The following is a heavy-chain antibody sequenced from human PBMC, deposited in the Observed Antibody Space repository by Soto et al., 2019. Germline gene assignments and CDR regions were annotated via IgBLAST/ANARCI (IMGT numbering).Heavy chain of an antibody. V-gene: IGHV1-69*19. CDR3: ARRRAGDSSGYYSLYY. CDR1: GGTFSSYA. Sequence: QVQLVQSGAEVKKPGSSVKVSCKASGGTFSSYAISWMRQAPGQGLEWMGGIIPIFGTANYAQKFQGRVTITADESTSTAYLELSSLRSEDKAVYYCARRRAGDSSGYYSLYYWGQGTLVTGSS. J-gene: IGHJ4*02. D-gene: IGHD3-22*01. CDR2: IIPIFGTA.